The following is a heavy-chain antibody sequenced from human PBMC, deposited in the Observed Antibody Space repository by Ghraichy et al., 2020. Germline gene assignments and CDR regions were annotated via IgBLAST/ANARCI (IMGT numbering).Heavy chain of an antibody. CDR3: VRAQGDNDNDAFDI. D-gene: IGHD1-1*01. Sequence: SETLSLTCAVSGGSISSGGYSWTWIRQPPGKGLEWIGYIYHSGSTWYNPSLKSRVTISVDKSRNQFALKLSSVTAADTAVYFCVRAQGDNDNDAFDIWGQGTTVTVSS. CDR2: IYHSGST. CDR1: GGSISSGGYS. V-gene: IGHV4-30-2*01. J-gene: IGHJ3*02.